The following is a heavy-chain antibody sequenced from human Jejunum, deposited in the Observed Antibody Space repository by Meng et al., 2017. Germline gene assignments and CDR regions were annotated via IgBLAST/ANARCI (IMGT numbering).Heavy chain of an antibody. CDR2: FFISGST. CDR1: GGFFRSGIL. J-gene: IGHJ4*02. V-gene: IGHV4-4*02. D-gene: IGHD6-6*01. CDR3: ARVTMTRLFDY. Sequence: GRGLVAPSGTLSFACAVFGGFFRSGILWCLDRQPPGEGLEWIGEFFISGSTYYNPSLKSRVTITLDGSRNHVSLNLASVTAADTAVYYCARVTMTRLFDYWGQGMLVTVSS.